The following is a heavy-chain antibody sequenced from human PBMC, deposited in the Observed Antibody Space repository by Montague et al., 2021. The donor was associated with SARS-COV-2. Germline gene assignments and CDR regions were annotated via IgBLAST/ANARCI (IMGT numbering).Heavy chain of an antibody. CDR2: LYYTGST. V-gene: IGHV4-39*01. CDR1: GGSISSSSYY. D-gene: IGHD3-10*01. J-gene: IGHJ5*02. CDR3: ARATSVRGAVSWFDP. Sequence: SETLSLTCTVSGGSISSSSYYWGWIRQPPGKGLEWIGSLYYTGSTYYNPSLKSRVTISVDTSKNQFSLKLSSVTAAGTAVYFCARATSVRGAVSWFDPWGQGILVTVSS.